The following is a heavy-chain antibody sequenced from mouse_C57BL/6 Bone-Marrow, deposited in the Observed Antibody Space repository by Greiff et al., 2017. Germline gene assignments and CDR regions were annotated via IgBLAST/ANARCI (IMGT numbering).Heavy chain of an antibody. J-gene: IGHJ4*01. V-gene: IGHV5-4*01. CDR2: ISDGGSYT. D-gene: IGHD1-1*01. CDR3: ARDPTVVAGAMDY. CDR1: GFTFSSYA. Sequence: EVQLVESGGGLVKPGGSLKLSCAASGFTFSSYAMSWVRQTPEKRLEWVATISDGGSYTYYPDNVKGRFTISRDNAKNNLYLQRSHLKSEDTAMYYCARDPTVVAGAMDYWGQGTSVTVSS.